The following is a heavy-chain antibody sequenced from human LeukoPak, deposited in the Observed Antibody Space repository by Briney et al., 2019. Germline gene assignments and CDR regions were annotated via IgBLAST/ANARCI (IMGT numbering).Heavy chain of an antibody. Sequence: PGGSLRLSCAASGFTFSDHYMSWIRQAPGKGLEWVSYISSSGSTTYYADSVKGRFTISRDNAKNSLYLQMNSLRAEDTAVYYCARDSGIAAAGTPNYWGQGTLVTVSS. D-gene: IGHD6-13*01. J-gene: IGHJ4*02. CDR1: GFTFSDHY. CDR2: ISSSGSTT. CDR3: ARDSGIAAAGTPNY. V-gene: IGHV3-11*04.